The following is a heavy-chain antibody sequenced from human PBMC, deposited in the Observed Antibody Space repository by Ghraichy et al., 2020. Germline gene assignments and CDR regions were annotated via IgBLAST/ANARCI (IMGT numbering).Heavy chain of an antibody. J-gene: IGHJ6*02. CDR3: ARGGTSSAIPGDYYYYGMDV. D-gene: IGHD2-2*01. V-gene: IGHV4-59*01. CDR1: GDSISNYY. CDR2: IYYSGST. Sequence: SENLSLTCTVSGDSISNYYWSWIRQPPGKGLEWIGCIYYSGSTKYNPSLQSRVTISVDTSKNQFSLKLSSVTAADTAVYYCARGGTSSAIPGDYYYYGMDVWAQGTTVTVSS.